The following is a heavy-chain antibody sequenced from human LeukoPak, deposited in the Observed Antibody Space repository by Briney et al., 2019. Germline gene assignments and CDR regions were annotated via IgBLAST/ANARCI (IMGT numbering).Heavy chain of an antibody. V-gene: IGHV4-30-4*08. J-gene: IGHJ5*02. CDR3: ARLVFGLVRYFDP. CDR1: GGSISSGGYY. Sequence: SQTPSPTCTFSGGSISSGGYYWSWIRQPPRKGLGWIGYIYYSGSTNYCPSLKSRVTMSLDTSKDQFSLKLSSVTAADTAVYYCARLVFGLVRYFDPWGQGTLVTVSS. D-gene: IGHD3-9*01. CDR2: IYYSGST.